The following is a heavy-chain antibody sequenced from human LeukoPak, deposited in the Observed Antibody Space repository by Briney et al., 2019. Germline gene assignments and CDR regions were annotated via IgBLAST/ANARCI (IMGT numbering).Heavy chain of an antibody. J-gene: IGHJ4*02. CDR2: ISAYNGNT. V-gene: IGHV1-18*01. Sequence: ASVKVSCKASGHTFTSYGISWVRQAPGQGLEWMGWISAYNGNTNYAQKLQGRVTMTTDTSTSTAYMELRSLRSDDTAVYYCAARISGSYQSLWDYWGQGTLVTVSS. CDR3: AARISGSYQSLWDY. CDR1: GHTFTSYG. D-gene: IGHD1-26*01.